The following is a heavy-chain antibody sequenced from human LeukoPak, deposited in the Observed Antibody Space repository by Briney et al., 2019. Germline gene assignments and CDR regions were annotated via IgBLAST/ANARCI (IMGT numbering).Heavy chain of an antibody. V-gene: IGHV4-34*01. CDR2: INHSGST. J-gene: IGHJ4*02. CDR3: ARVRSGGSCLDY. CDR1: GGSFSGYY. Sequence: PSETLSLTCAVHGGSFSGYYWSWIRQPPGKGLERIGEINHSGSTNYNPSLKSRVTISVDTSKNQFSLKLSSVTAADTAVYYCARVRSGGSCLDYWGQGTLVTVSS. D-gene: IGHD2-15*01.